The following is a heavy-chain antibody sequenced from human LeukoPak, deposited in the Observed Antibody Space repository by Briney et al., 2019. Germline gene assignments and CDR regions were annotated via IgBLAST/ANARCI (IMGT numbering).Heavy chain of an antibody. CDR2: VFFTGST. CDR1: GDSIRSHY. Sequence: SETLSLTCSVSGDSIRSHYWSWIRQPPGKRPEWIGQVFFTGSTTYNPTLEGRVTISIDTSGSQFSLKLTSVTAADTAVYYCARVEWELLGAHLWGQGILLSVSS. CDR3: ARVEWELLGAHL. V-gene: IGHV4-59*11. D-gene: IGHD1-26*01. J-gene: IGHJ4*02.